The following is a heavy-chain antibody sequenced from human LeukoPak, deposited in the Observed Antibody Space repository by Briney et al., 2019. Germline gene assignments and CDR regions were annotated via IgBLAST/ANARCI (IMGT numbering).Heavy chain of an antibody. CDR2: INQDASEE. CDR1: GFTFSGYW. D-gene: IGHD3-16*01. CDR3: ARDWAWGGFDY. Sequence: HPGGSLRLSCAASGFTFSGYWMSWVRQAPGKGLEWLANINQDASEELYVDSVKGRFIISRDNAKNSLYLQMDSLRAEDTAIYYCARDWAWGGFDYWGQGVLVTVSS. J-gene: IGHJ4*02. V-gene: IGHV3-7*01.